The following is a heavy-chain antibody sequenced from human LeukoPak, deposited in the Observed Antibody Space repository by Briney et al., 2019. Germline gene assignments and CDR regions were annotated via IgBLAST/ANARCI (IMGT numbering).Heavy chain of an antibody. J-gene: IGHJ4*02. CDR1: GFTFSNYG. CDR2: ISYDGSNN. Sequence: GGSLRLSCAASGFTFSNYGVHWVRQAPGKGLEWVGLISYDGSNNFYADSVKGRFTISRDNSKNTLYLQMNSLRAEDTAVYYCARDRPPLSIAALGYWGQGTLVTVSS. CDR3: ARDRPPLSIAALGY. D-gene: IGHD6-13*01. V-gene: IGHV3-30*04.